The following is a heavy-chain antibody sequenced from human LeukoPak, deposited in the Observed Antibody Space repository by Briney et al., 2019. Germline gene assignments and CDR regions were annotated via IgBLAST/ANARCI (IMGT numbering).Heavy chain of an antibody. CDR1: GGSFSGYY. D-gene: IGHD2-15*01. CDR3: ARRIGSYWYFDL. Sequence: HPSETLSLTCAVYGGSFSGYYWSWIRQPPGKGLEWIGEINHSGSTNYNPSLKSRVTISVDTSKNQFSLKLSSVTAADTSVYYCARRIGSYWYFDLWGRGTLVTVSS. V-gene: IGHV4-34*01. J-gene: IGHJ2*01. CDR2: INHSGST.